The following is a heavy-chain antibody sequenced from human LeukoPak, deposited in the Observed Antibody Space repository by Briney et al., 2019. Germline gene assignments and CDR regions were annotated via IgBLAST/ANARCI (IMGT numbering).Heavy chain of an antibody. CDR3: ARILCGAVAGTDY. CDR1: GGSVSSGSYY. V-gene: IGHV4-61*01. CDR2: IYYSGST. J-gene: IGHJ4*02. Sequence: SETLSLTCTVSGGSVSSGSYYWSWIRQPPGKGLEWIGYIYYSGSTNYNPSLKSRVTISVDTSKNQFSLKLSSVTAADTAVYYCARILCGAVAGTDYRGQGTLVTVSS. D-gene: IGHD6-19*01.